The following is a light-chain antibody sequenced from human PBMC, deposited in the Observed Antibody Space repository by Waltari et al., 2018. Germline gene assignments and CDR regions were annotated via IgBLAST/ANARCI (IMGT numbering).Light chain of an antibody. V-gene: IGKV1D-13*01. CDR1: QGISSA. Sequence: AIQLTQSPSSLSASVGDRVTITCRASQGISSALAWYQQKPGKAPKILIYDAARLESGVPSRFSGSGSGTDFTLTISSLQPEDFATYYCQQFNNYPPLTFGGGTKVEIK. J-gene: IGKJ4*01. CDR2: DAA. CDR3: QQFNNYPPLT.